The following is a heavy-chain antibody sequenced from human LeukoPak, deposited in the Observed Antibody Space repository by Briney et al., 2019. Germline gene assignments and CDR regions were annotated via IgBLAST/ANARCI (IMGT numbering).Heavy chain of an antibody. Sequence: SETLSLTCAVSGGSISSSNWWSWVRQPPGKGLEWIGEIYHSGSTNYNPSLKSRVTMSVDTSKNQFSLKLSSVTAADTAVYYCARMGLGYCSGVSCYSIDYWGQGTLVTVSS. CDR3: ARMGLGYCSGVSCYSIDY. CDR2: IYHSGST. D-gene: IGHD2-15*01. J-gene: IGHJ4*02. CDR1: GGSISSSNW. V-gene: IGHV4-4*02.